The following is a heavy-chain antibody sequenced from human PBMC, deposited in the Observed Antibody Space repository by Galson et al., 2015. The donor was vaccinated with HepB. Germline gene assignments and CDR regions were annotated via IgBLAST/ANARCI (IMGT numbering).Heavy chain of an antibody. CDR2: IYYSGST. Sequence: SETLSLTCAVSGYSISSSNWWGWIRQPPGKGLEWIGYIYYSGSTYYNPSLKSRVTMSVDTSKNQFSLKLSSVTAVDTAVYYCARVWGGQWPYYFDYWGQGTLVTVSS. CDR1: GYSISSSNW. J-gene: IGHJ4*02. CDR3: ARVWGGQWPYYFDY. D-gene: IGHD6-19*01. V-gene: IGHV4-28*03.